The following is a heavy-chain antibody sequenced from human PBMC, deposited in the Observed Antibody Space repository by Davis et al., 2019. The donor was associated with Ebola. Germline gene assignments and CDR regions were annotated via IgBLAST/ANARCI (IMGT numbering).Heavy chain of an antibody. Sequence: PSETLSLTCTVASGSVSSDVYSWNWIRQSPGKGLEWIGHIYNRWSTNHNPSLNSRVTISKDTSKNQFSLKLSSVSAADTAVYYCAGLFSGNYLAYVDVWGKGTTVTVS. D-gene: IGHD1-26*01. CDR2: IYNRWST. J-gene: IGHJ6*03. CDR1: SGSVSSDVYS. V-gene: IGHV4-61*08. CDR3: AGLFSGNYLAYVDV.